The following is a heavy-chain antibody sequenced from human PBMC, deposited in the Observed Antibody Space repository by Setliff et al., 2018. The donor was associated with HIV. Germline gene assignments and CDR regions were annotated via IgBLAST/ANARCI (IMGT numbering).Heavy chain of an antibody. J-gene: IGHJ6*03. Sequence: SETLSLTCGIYGGSFSDYYWSWIRQPPGKGLEWIGEIDHRGRPKYNPSLRGRVTTSVDTSKNQFSLRLRSVTAADTAVYYCARVSCSSWYSIPRYYYYSMDVWGNGTTVTVSS. CDR3: ARVSCSSWYSIPRYYYYSMDV. V-gene: IGHV4-34*01. CDR2: IDHRGRP. CDR1: GGSFSDYY. D-gene: IGHD6-13*01.